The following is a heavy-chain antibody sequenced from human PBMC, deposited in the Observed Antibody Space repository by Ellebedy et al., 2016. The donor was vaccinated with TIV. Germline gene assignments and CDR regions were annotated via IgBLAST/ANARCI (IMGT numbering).Heavy chain of an antibody. CDR1: GYTFTNYA. CDR3: ARVYGAFNWFDP. V-gene: IGHV1-3*01. D-gene: IGHD3-10*01. J-gene: IGHJ5*02. CDR2: INAGNGNT. Sequence: ASVKVSCKASGYTFTNYAMHWVRQAPGQRLEWMGWINAGNGNTKYSQKFQGRVTITRDTSASTAYMELSSLRSEDTAVYYCARVYGAFNWFDPWGQGTLVTVSS.